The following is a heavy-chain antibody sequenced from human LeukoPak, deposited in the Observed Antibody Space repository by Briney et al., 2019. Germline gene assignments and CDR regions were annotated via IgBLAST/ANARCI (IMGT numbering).Heavy chain of an antibody. CDR2: ITWHWGST. CDR1: GFPFHEFD. CDR3: ARSRLYGSATFGLGQDY. D-gene: IGHD3-10*01. V-gene: IGHV3-20*03. J-gene: IGHJ4*02. Sequence: GRSLRLSHAASGFPFHEFDMSWVPDAPAKGLEYGSGITWHWGSTGYADAVKGRFTISRDNAKNTLYVQMNILRAGDTALYYCARSRLYGSATFGLGQDYWGQGTLVTVSS.